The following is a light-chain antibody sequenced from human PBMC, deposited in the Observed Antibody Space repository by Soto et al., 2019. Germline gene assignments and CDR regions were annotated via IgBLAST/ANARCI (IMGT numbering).Light chain of an antibody. CDR2: AAS. V-gene: IGKV3-15*01. Sequence: VMTQSPATLSVSPGDRATLSCRASQSVSSNLAWYQQKPGQAPRLLIYAASTRATGIPARFSGSGSGTEFTLTISSLQSEDFAMYYWQQYNNWAPYTFGQGTKLEIK. CDR3: QQYNNWAPYT. CDR1: QSVSSN. J-gene: IGKJ2*01.